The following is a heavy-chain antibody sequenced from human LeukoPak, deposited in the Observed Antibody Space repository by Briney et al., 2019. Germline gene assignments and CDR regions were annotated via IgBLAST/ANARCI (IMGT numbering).Heavy chain of an antibody. CDR1: GFTFSSYS. Sequence: GGSLRLSCTASGFTFSSYSMNWVRQAPGKGLEWVSYISSSSSTIYYADSVKGRFTISRDNAKNSLYLQMNSLRAEDTAVYYCASLGSTAMAPRDYWGQGTLVTVSS. V-gene: IGHV3-48*04. D-gene: IGHD5-18*01. J-gene: IGHJ4*02. CDR3: ASLGSTAMAPRDY. CDR2: ISSSSSTI.